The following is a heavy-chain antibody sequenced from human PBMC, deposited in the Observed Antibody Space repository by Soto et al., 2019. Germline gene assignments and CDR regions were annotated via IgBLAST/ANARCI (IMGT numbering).Heavy chain of an antibody. CDR2: INVGGGST. V-gene: IGHV3-23*01. D-gene: IGHD3-3*01. Sequence: EVQLLESGGGLVQPGGSLRLSCAASGFTFSNHVMNWVRQAPGKGLEWVSAINVGGGSTFYADSVKGRFTISRDNSKKPLYLQMHSLRADDTAVYYCANGQEYNFWSGYRYYFDYWGQGTLVTVSS. J-gene: IGHJ4*02. CDR1: GFTFSNHV. CDR3: ANGQEYNFWSGYRYYFDY.